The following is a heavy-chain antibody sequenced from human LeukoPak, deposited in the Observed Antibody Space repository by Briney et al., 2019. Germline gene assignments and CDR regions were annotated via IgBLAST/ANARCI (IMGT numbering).Heavy chain of an antibody. CDR1: GFTFSSYG. CDR2: IWKDGSNQ. CDR3: ARDRVYSGLDD. J-gene: IGHJ4*02. Sequence: GSLRLSCVASGFTFSSYGMHWVRQAPGKGLEWVAVIWKDGSNQKYVDPVKDRFTISRDNSKNTLHLQMNSLRGEDTAVYYCARDRVYSGLDDWGQGTLVTVSS. D-gene: IGHD5-12*01. V-gene: IGHV3-33*08.